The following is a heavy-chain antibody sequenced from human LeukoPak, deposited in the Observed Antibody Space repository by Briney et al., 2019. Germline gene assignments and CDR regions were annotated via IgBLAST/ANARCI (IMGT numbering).Heavy chain of an antibody. D-gene: IGHD2-15*01. CDR2: IYYSGAT. CDR3: ARQHSLSYCSGDNCWVDP. J-gene: IGHJ5*02. V-gene: IGHV4-39*01. Sequence: PSETLSLTCTVSGGSVNSLSHYCDSSRQPPGKGLEWIGSIYYSGATYYNPSLKSLPTISVDTSKNEFSLKLNSVTAADTDVYYCARQHSLSYCSGDNCWVDPWGQGIPVTVSS. CDR1: GGSVNSLSHY.